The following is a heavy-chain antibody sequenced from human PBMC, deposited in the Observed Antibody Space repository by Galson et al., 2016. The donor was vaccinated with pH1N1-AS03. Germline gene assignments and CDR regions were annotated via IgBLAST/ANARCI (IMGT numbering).Heavy chain of an antibody. Sequence: SLRPSCAASGFTFSTYAMSWVRQAPGKGLEWVSSISGADLSTYYADSVKGRFTVSRDNSKNTLYLQMNGLRAEDTAIYYCANPRASGTTMVTRLDYWGQGILVTVSS. D-gene: IGHD5-18*01. V-gene: IGHV3-23*01. CDR3: ANPRASGTTMVTRLDY. CDR1: GFTFSTYA. CDR2: ISGADLST. J-gene: IGHJ4*02.